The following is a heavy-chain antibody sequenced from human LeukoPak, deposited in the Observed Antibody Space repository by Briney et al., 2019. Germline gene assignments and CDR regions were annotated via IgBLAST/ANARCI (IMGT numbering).Heavy chain of an antibody. Sequence: GESLKISCKGSGYSFTSYWIGWVRQMPGKGLEWMGIIYPGDSESRYSPSFQGQVTISADKSITTAYLQWSSLKSSDTAMYYCARLAKTDVLRFLEWLFADYWDQGTLVTVSS. D-gene: IGHD3-3*01. CDR2: IYPGDSES. V-gene: IGHV5-51*01. J-gene: IGHJ4*02. CDR3: ARLAKTDVLRFLEWLFADY. CDR1: GYSFTSYW.